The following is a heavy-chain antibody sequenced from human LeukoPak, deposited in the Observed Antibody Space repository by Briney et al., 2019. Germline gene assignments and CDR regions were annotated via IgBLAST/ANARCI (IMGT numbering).Heavy chain of an antibody. CDR2: ISDSGRYI. D-gene: IGHD2-21*01. V-gene: IGHV3-23*01. CDR1: DFTFSSYD. Sequence: GGSLRLSCVASDFTFSSYDMTWVRQAPGKGLEWVASISDSGRYIFSADSMRGRFTISRDNSAKTLYLEIYSLRVDDTATYFCGGKFPGAACYFDSWGQGTLVAVSS. CDR3: GGKFPGAACYFDS. J-gene: IGHJ4*02.